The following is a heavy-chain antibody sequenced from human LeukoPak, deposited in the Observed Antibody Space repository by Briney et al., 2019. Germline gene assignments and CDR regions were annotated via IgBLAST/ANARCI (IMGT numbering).Heavy chain of an antibody. CDR2: ISSSSSYT. CDR3: ARDDSSGYYSSDY. D-gene: IGHD3-22*01. CDR1: GFTFSDYY. V-gene: IGHV3-11*05. J-gene: IGHJ4*02. Sequence: SGGSLRLSCAASGFTFSDYYMSWIRQAPGKGLEWVSYISSSSSYTNYADPVKGRFTISRDNAKNSLYLQMNSLRAEDTAVYYCARDDSSGYYSSDYWGQGTLVTVSS.